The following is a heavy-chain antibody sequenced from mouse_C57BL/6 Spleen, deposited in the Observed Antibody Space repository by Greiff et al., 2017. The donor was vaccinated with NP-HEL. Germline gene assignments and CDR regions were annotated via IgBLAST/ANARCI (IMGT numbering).Heavy chain of an antibody. Sequence: LVESGAELVRPGTSVKVSCKASGYAFTNYLIEWVKQRPGQGLEWIGVINPGSGGTNYNEKFKGKATLTADKSSSTAYLQLSSLTSEDAAVDYCAGLGTTVVATDYAMDYWGQGTSVTVSS. CDR2: INPGSGGT. CDR3: AGLGTTVVATDYAMDY. CDR1: GYAFTNYL. D-gene: IGHD1-1*01. V-gene: IGHV1-54*01. J-gene: IGHJ4*01.